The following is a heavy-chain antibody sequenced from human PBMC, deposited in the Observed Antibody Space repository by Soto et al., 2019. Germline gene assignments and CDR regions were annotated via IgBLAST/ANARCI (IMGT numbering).Heavy chain of an antibody. Sequence: PGGSLRLSCAASGFTFSSYAMHWVRQAPGKGLEWVAVISYDGSNKYYADSVKGRFTISRDNSKNTLYLQMNSLRAEDTAVYYCGGRDAFDIWGQGTMVTVSS. CDR3: GGRDAFDI. V-gene: IGHV3-30-3*01. J-gene: IGHJ3*02. CDR2: ISYDGSNK. CDR1: GFTFSSYA.